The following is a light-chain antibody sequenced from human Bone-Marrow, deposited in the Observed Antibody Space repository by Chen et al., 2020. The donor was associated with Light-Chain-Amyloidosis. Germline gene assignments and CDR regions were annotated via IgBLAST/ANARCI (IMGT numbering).Light chain of an antibody. J-gene: IGKJ4*01. CDR3: KQYGTSPLT. Sequence: EIVLTQSPGTLSLSPGEGANLSCRASQTISSNYLTWYQQKFGQAPRLLIYGSSSRATGIPDRFTGSGSGTDFTLTINRLEPEDFEMYYCKQYGTSPLTFGGGTKVEI. CDR1: QTISSNY. V-gene: IGKV3-20*01. CDR2: GSS.